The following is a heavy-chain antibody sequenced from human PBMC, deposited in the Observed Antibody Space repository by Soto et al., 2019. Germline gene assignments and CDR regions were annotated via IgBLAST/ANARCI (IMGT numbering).Heavy chain of an antibody. V-gene: IGHV3-30*18. CDR3: ANEFGVGIVEY. Sequence: QVQLGESGGGVVQPGRSLRLSCTASGFTVNNYGMHWVRQAPGKGLEWVAVISYDGGNENYAEPVKGRFTISRDNSKNTLYLQMSSLRAEDTAVYYCANEFGVGIVEYWGQGTLVTVSS. CDR1: GFTVNNYG. J-gene: IGHJ4*02. CDR2: ISYDGGNE. D-gene: IGHD3-3*01.